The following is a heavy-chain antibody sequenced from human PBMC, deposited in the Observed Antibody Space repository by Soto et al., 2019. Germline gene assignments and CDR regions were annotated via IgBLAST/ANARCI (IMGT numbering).Heavy chain of an antibody. CDR1: GYTFTSYG. D-gene: IGHD5-12*01. V-gene: IGHV1-18*01. Sequence: ASVNVSCKASGYTFTSYGISWVRQAPGQGLEWTGWISAYNGNTNYAQKLQGRVTMTTDTSTSTAYMELRSLRSDDTAVYYCARESMFNVDIVATMPNVWGSYLDDYWGQGTLVTVSS. CDR3: ARESMFNVDIVATMPNVWGSYLDDY. J-gene: IGHJ4*02. CDR2: ISAYNGNT.